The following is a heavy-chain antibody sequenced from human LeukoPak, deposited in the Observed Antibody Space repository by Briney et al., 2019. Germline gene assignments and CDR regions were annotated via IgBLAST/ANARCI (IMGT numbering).Heavy chain of an antibody. CDR3: ARDRGDYYLDY. V-gene: IGHV1-18*01. CDR2: IGRNNGNT. CDR1: GYTFTNYG. D-gene: IGHD6-25*01. J-gene: IGHJ4*02. Sequence: ASVKVSCKASGYTFTNYGITWVRQAPGQGLEGMGWIGRNNGNTKFAQKLQGRVTMTTDPSTTTAYMELRSLRADDTAVYFCARDRGDYYLDYSGQGALVSVSS.